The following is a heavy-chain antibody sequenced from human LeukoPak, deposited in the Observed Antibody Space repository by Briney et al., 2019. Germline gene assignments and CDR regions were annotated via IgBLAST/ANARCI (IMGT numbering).Heavy chain of an antibody. CDR2: FDPEDGET. CDR1: GYTFTSYG. D-gene: IGHD3-22*01. V-gene: IGHV1-24*01. J-gene: IGHJ5*02. CDR3: ARDRVDYYDSSENWFDP. Sequence: ASVKVSCKASGYTFTSYGISWVRQAPGKGLEWMGGFDPEDGETIYAQKFQGRVTMTEDTSTDTAYMELSSLRSEDTAVYYCARDRVDYYDSSENWFDPWGQGTLVTVSS.